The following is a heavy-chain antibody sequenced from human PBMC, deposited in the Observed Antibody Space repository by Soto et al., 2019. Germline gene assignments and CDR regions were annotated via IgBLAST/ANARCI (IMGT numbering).Heavy chain of an antibody. D-gene: IGHD3-16*02. J-gene: IGHJ4*02. V-gene: IGHV1-2*04. CDR2: INPNSGGT. Sequence: GALVKVSCKASGYTFTGYYMHWVRQAPGQGLEWMGWINPNSGGTNYAQKFQGWVTMTRDTSISTAYMELSRLRSDDTAVYYCARARRDSRYYDYVWGSYRSPYYFDYWGQGTLVTVSS. CDR1: GYTFTGYY. CDR3: ARARRDSRYYDYVWGSYRSPYYFDY.